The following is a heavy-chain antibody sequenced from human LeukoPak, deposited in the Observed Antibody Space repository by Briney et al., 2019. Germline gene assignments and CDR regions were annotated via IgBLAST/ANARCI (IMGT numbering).Heavy chain of an antibody. CDR1: GYSFTSYW. D-gene: IGHD3-22*01. J-gene: IGHJ3*02. CDR3: ARVYDTSGYYYALGAFDI. Sequence: VESLKISCKGSGYSFTSYWIGWVRQMPGKGLEWMGIIYPGDSDTRYSPSFQGQVTISADKSISTAYLQWSSLKASDTAMYYCARVYDTSGYYYALGAFDIWGQGTMVTVSS. CDR2: IYPGDSDT. V-gene: IGHV5-51*01.